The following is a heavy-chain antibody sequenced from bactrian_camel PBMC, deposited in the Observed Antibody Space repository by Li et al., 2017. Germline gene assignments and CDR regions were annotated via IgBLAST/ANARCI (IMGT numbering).Heavy chain of an antibody. CDR1: GSTYWW. Sequence: QLVESGGGLVQPGGSLRLSCSASGSTYWWMGWFRQAPGKEREAVAVISPGDGTTDYADSVKGRFTISRGSADNTPVLEMTSLTPEDSATYYCAADGDRYQCYWQSVTKYKILAQGTQVTVS. V-gene: IGHV3S31*01. J-gene: IGHJ4*01. D-gene: IGHD1*01. CDR2: ISPGDGTT.